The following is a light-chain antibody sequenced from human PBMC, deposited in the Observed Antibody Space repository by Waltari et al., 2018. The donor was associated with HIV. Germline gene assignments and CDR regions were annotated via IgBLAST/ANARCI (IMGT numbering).Light chain of an antibody. V-gene: IGKV3-11*01. CDR2: DAS. Sequence: EIVLTQSPATLSLSLGERATLSCRASQSVSTSLAWYQQKPGQAPRLLIYDASTRATGVPARFSGSGSGTDFTLTISSLETEDFGVYFCHQRSDWYALTFGGGTKVEIK. CDR3: HQRSDWYALT. J-gene: IGKJ4*01. CDR1: QSVSTS.